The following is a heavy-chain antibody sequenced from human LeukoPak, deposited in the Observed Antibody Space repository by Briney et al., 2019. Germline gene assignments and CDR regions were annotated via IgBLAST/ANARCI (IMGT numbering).Heavy chain of an antibody. CDR3: AKERGYDYWSGRLGS. Sequence: GGSLRLSCAASGFTFSSYGMHWVRQAPGKGLEWVAVITYDGSDTSYADSVKGRFTISRDNSMNTLYLQMNSLRAEDTAMYYGAKERGYDYWSGRLGSWGQGTLVTVSS. D-gene: IGHD3/OR15-3a*01. V-gene: IGHV3-30*18. CDR1: GFTFSSYG. J-gene: IGHJ5*02. CDR2: ITYDGSDT.